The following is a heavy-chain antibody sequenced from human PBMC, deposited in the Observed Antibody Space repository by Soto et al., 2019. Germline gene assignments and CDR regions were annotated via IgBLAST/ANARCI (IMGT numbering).Heavy chain of an antibody. CDR2: SSATGAGT. V-gene: IGHV3-23*01. CDR3: AKDRLAGGNYGFYSDF. J-gene: IGHJ4*02. Sequence: EVQLLESGGGLVQPGGSLRLSCAASGFTFSSYGMTWVRQAPGKGLEWDSFSSATGAGTYYADSVKGRFTISRDNSKNTLDLQMTSLSADDTAVYDCAKDRLAGGNYGFYSDFGGQGALVIVSS. CDR1: GFTFSSYG. D-gene: IGHD1-7*01.